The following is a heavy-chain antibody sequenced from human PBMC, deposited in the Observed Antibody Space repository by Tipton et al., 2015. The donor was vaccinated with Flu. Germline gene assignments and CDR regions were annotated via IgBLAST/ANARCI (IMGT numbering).Heavy chain of an antibody. CDR3: VRHGFDIVTDYISV. Sequence: GLVKPSQTLSLTCAVSGVSISSGGYYWSWIRQHPGKGLEWIGYIYFTGKTYYNSSLQSRVSISVDTSKNQFSLRLNSVTAADTAVYYCVRHGFDIVTDYISVWGQGTQVTVSS. CDR2: IYFTGKT. V-gene: IGHV4-31*11. J-gene: IGHJ4*01. D-gene: IGHD3-9*01. CDR1: GVSISSGGYY.